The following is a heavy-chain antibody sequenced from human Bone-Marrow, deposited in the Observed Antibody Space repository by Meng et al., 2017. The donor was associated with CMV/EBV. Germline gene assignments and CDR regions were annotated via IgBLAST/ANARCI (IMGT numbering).Heavy chain of an antibody. CDR1: GFTFSSYA. CDR3: ARGALLWFGELLYSSYYYGMDV. Sequence: LSLTCAASGFTFSSYAMHWVRQAPGKGLEWVAVISYDGSNKYYADSVKGRFTISRDNSKNTLYLQMNSLRAEDTAVYYCARGALLWFGELLYSSYYYGMDVWGQGTTVTVSS. D-gene: IGHD3-10*01. J-gene: IGHJ6*01. V-gene: IGHV3-30*04. CDR2: ISYDGSNK.